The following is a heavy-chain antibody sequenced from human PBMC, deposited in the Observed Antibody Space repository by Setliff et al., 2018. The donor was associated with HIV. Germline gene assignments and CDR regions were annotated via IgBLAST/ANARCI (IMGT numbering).Heavy chain of an antibody. CDR2: IYASGSI. CDR3: AKTNGENY. D-gene: IGHD3-10*01. CDR1: GGSISSHC. V-gene: IGHV4-59*11. Sequence: SETLSLTCTVSGGSISSHCWSWIRQSPGKALEWIGYIYASGSIIYNPSLKSRVTISVDTSKNQFSLTLTSVTAADTAVYYCAKTNGENYWGQGTLVTVSS. J-gene: IGHJ4*02.